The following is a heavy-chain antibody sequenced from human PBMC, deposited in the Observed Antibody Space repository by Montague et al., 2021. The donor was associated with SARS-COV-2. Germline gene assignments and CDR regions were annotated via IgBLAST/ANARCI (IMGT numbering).Heavy chain of an antibody. V-gene: IGHV4-59*01. D-gene: IGHD5-12*01. CDR1: GGSISSYY. CDR3: AGDRGRFWHFDL. J-gene: IGHJ2*01. CDR2: IYYSGST. Sequence: SETLSLTCTVSGGSISSYYWNWIRQSPGKGLEWIGYIYYSGSTEXXPSFKSRVTMLVDTSKRQMSLRLNSVTAADTAVYYCAGDRGRFWHFDLWGRGTLVTVSS.